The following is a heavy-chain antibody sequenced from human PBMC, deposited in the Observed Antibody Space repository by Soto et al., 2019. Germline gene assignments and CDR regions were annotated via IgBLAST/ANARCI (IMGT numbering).Heavy chain of an antibody. J-gene: IGHJ5*02. CDR1: GGTFSSYA. Sequence: QVQLVQSGAEVKKPGSSVKVSCKASGGTFSSYAISWVRQAPGQGLEWMGGIIPIFGTANYAQKFQGRVTITADESTSTAYMELSSLRSEDTAVYYCARRPREEGYSSGWYWFDPWGQGTLVTVSS. V-gene: IGHV1-69*01. D-gene: IGHD6-19*01. CDR3: ARRPREEGYSSGWYWFDP. CDR2: IIPIFGTA.